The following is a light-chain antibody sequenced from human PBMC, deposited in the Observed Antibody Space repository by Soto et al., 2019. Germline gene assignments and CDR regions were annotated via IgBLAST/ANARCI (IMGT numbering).Light chain of an antibody. CDR3: QQYGSSLIT. Sequence: EIVLTQSPGTLSLSPGERATLSCSASQSVSSSHLAWYQQKPGQAPRLLIYGASSRATGIPDRFSGSGSGTHFTLTISRLEPEDFAVYYCQQYGSSLITFGQGTRLEIK. J-gene: IGKJ5*01. V-gene: IGKV3-20*01. CDR2: GAS. CDR1: QSVSSSH.